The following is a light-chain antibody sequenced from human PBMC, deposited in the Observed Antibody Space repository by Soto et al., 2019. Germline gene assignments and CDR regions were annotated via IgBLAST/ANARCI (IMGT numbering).Light chain of an antibody. CDR1: QTNNIH. CDR3: QQSYSVPIT. J-gene: IGKJ5*01. Sequence: DIQLSQSPSSLSASVGHRVTITCLASQTNNIHVNWDQKKSGKAPKFLIHAASSLQSGVPSRFSGSGSGTEFTLTINSLQPEDFATYYCQQSYSVPITFGQGTRLEI. V-gene: IGKV1-39*01. CDR2: AAS.